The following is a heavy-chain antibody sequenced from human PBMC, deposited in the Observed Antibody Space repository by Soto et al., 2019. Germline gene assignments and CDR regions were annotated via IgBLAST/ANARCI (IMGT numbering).Heavy chain of an antibody. D-gene: IGHD1-1*01. Sequence: QVQLVASGGGVVQPGRSLRLSCAASGFTFSSYAMHWVRQAPGKGLEWVAVISYDGSNKYYADSVKGRFTISRDNSKNTLYLQMNSLRAEDTAVDYCARDRLRYNCNDVPYYDYGMAVWGQGTTVTVSS. J-gene: IGHJ6*02. CDR3: ARDRLRYNCNDVPYYDYGMAV. CDR2: ISYDGSNK. CDR1: GFTFSSYA. V-gene: IGHV3-30-3*01.